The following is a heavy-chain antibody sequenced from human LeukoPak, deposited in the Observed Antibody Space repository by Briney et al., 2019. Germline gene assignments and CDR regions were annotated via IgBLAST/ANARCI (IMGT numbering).Heavy chain of an antibody. CDR3: AKAEHASITIFGVVTHFDY. D-gene: IGHD3-3*01. CDR1: GFTFSSYA. J-gene: IGHJ4*02. Sequence: GGSLRLSCAASGFTFSSYAMSWVRQAPGKGLEWVSAISGSGGSTYYADSVKGRFTISRDNSKNTLYLQMNSLRAEDTAVYYCAKAEHASITIFGVVTHFDYWDQGTLVTVSS. CDR2: ISGSGGST. V-gene: IGHV3-23*01.